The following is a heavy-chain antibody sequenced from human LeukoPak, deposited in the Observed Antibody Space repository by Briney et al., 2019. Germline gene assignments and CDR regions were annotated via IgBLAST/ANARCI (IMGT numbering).Heavy chain of an antibody. D-gene: IGHD6-19*01. J-gene: IGHJ4*02. CDR2: ISGSGGST. Sequence: PGGSLRLSCAASGFTFSSYGMSWVRQAPGKGLEWVSAISGSGGSTYYADSVKGRFTISRGNSKNTLYLQMNSLRAEDTAVYYCARTRRGQWLVRGYFDYWGQGTLVTVSS. V-gene: IGHV3-23*01. CDR1: GFTFSSYG. CDR3: ARTRRGQWLVRGYFDY.